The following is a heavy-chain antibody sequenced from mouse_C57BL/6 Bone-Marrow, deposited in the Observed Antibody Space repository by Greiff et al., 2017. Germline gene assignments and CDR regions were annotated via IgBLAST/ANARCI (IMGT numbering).Heavy chain of an antibody. CDR2: INPNNGGT. J-gene: IGHJ2*01. CDR1: GYTFTDYY. V-gene: IGHV1-26*01. CDR3: ARRPVDY. Sequence: EVKLQQSGPELVKPGASVKISCKASGYTFTDYYMNWVKQSHGKSLEWIGDINPNNGGTSYNQKFKGKATLTVDKSSSTAYMELRSLTSEDSAVYYCARRPVDYWGQGTTLTVSS.